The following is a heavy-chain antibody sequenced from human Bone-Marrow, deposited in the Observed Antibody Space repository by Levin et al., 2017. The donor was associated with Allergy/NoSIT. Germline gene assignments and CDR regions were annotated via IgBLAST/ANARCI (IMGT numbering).Heavy chain of an antibody. Sequence: GESLKISCKGSGHTFSNYWIAWVRQMSGKGLEWMGTRWPGDSDTRYSPALQGQVTISDDKSTRTAYLQWSSLKASDTAIYYCVTSSSSWFEEGVFDYWGLGTPVTVSS. D-gene: IGHD3-10*01. CDR1: GHTFSNYW. CDR3: VTSSSSWFEEGVFDY. V-gene: IGHV5-51*01. J-gene: IGHJ4*02. CDR2: RWPGDSDT.